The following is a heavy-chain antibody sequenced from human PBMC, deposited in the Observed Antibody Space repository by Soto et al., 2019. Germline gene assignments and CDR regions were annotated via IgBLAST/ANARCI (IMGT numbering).Heavy chain of an antibody. J-gene: IGHJ5*02. V-gene: IGHV4-39*01. Sequence: QLRLQESGPGLVQPSETLSLTCTVSGGSISSSTYYWGWIRQPPGKGLEWIGSIYYTGSTYYNPPLKSRVTISVDTSKNQFSLKLSSVTASDTAIYYCARHSSSIAISGVVRSNGFDPWGQGTLVTVSS. CDR3: ARHSSSIAISGVVRSNGFDP. D-gene: IGHD3-3*01. CDR1: GGSISSSTYY. CDR2: IYYTGST.